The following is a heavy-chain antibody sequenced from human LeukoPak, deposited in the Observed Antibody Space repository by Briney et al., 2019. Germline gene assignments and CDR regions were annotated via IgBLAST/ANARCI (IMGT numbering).Heavy chain of an antibody. CDR1: GFTVSSNS. J-gene: IGHJ4*02. D-gene: IGHD4/OR15-4a*01. V-gene: IGHV3-53*01. CDR2: IYSDNT. CDR3: ARRAGAYSHPYDY. Sequence: GGSLRLSCAASGFTVSSNSMSWARQAPGKGLEWVSFIYSDNTHYSDSVKGRFTISRDNSKNTLYLQMNSLRAEDTAVYYCARRAGAYSHPYDYWGQGTLVTVSS.